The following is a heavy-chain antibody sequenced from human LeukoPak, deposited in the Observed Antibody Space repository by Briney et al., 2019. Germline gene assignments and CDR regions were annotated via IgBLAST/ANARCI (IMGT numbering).Heavy chain of an antibody. CDR2: ISAYNGNT. D-gene: IGHD7-27*01. Sequence: ASVKVSCKASGYTFTSYGISWVRQAPGQGLEWMGWISAYNGNTNYAQKLQGRVTMTTDTSTSTAYMELRSLRSDDTAVYYCARVLGTYGPVEHPDYWGQATLVTVSS. CDR3: ARVLGTYGPVEHPDY. J-gene: IGHJ4*02. V-gene: IGHV1-18*01. CDR1: GYTFTSYG.